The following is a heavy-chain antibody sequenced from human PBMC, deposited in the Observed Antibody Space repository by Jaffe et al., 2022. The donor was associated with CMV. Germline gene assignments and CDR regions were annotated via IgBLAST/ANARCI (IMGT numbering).Heavy chain of an antibody. CDR1: GFTFSSYW. Sequence: EVQLVESGGGLVQPGGSLRLSCAASGFTFSSYWMYWVRQAPGKGLGWVSRINSDESITTYADSVKGRFTISRDNAKNTLYLQMNSLRAEDTAVYYCARAKDYAIDPWGQGTLVTVSS. V-gene: IGHV3-74*01. D-gene: IGHD4-17*01. CDR2: INSDESIT. J-gene: IGHJ5*02. CDR3: ARAKDYAIDP.